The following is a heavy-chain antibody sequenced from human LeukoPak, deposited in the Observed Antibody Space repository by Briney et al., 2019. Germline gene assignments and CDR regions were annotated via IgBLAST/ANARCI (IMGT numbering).Heavy chain of an antibody. CDR1: GGSISSYY. D-gene: IGHD3-10*02. V-gene: IGHV4-59*01. CDR2: IYYSGST. J-gene: IGHJ6*03. CDR3: AKCFNYYYFYMDV. Sequence: SETLSLTCTVSGGSISSYYWSWIRQPPGKGLEWIGYIYYSGSTNYNPSLKSRVTISVDTSKNQFSLKLSSVTAADTAVYYCAKCFNYYYFYMDVWGKGTTVTVSS.